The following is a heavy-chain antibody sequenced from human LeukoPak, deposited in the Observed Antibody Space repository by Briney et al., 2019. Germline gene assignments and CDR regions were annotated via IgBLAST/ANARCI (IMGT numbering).Heavy chain of an antibody. Sequence: SETLSLTCAVSGGSISSSNWWSWVRQPPGKGLEWIGEIYHSGSTNYNPSLKSRVTISVDKSKNQFSLKLSSVTAADTAVYYCARVGDGYNYGRFFWGQGTLVTVSS. J-gene: IGHJ4*03. CDR3: ARVGDGYNYGRFF. CDR2: IYHSGST. V-gene: IGHV4-4*02. D-gene: IGHD5-24*01. CDR1: GGSISSSNW.